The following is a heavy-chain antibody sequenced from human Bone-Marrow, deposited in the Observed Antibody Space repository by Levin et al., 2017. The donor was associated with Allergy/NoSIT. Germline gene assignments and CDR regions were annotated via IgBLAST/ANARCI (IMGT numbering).Heavy chain of an antibody. Sequence: ASVKVSCKASGYTFTSYYMHWVRQAPGQGLEWMGIINPSGGSTSYAQKFQGRVTMTRDTSTSTVYMELSSLRSEDTAVYYCAIGCSGGSCRLPFDYWGQGTLVTVSS. V-gene: IGHV1-46*01. CDR1: GYTFTSYY. CDR3: AIGCSGGSCRLPFDY. D-gene: IGHD2-15*01. J-gene: IGHJ4*02. CDR2: INPSGGST.